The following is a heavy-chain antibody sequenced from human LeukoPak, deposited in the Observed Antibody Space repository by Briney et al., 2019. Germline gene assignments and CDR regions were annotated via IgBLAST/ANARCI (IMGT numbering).Heavy chain of an antibody. CDR3: ARGALLLWFGESNDY. CDR2: FNPNSGGT. Sequence: ASVKVSCKASGYTFTGYYMHWVRQAPGQGLEWMGWFNPNSGGTNYAQKFQSRVTMTRDTSISTAYMELSRLRSDDTAVYYCARGALLLWFGESNDYWGQGTLVTVSS. CDR1: GYTFTGYY. D-gene: IGHD3-10*01. J-gene: IGHJ4*02. V-gene: IGHV1-2*02.